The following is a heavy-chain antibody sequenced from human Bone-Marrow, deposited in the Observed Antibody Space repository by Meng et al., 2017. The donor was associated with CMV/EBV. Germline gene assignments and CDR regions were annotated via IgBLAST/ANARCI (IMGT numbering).Heavy chain of an antibody. Sequence: SETLSLTCAVFGGSFSGYYWRWLRQPPGKGLEWIGEINHRGSTNYNPSLKSRVTISVDTSKNQFSLKLSSVTAADTAVYYCARAGLVVVITRLLYGLDVWGQGTTVTVSS. V-gene: IGHV4-34*01. J-gene: IGHJ6*02. D-gene: IGHD3-22*01. CDR2: INHRGST. CDR1: GGSFSGYY. CDR3: ARAGLVVVITRLLYGLDV.